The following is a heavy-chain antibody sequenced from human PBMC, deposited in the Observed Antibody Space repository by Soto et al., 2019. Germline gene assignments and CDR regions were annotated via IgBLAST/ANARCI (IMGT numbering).Heavy chain of an antibody. CDR1: GFTFSSYS. Sequence: PGGSLRLSCAASGFTFSSYSMHLVRQAPGKGLECVSSISSSSSYIYYADSVKGRFTISRDNAKNSLYLQTNSLRAEDTAVYYCARGRTRGSSYDYWGQGTLVTVS. V-gene: IGHV3-21*01. CDR3: ARGRTRGSSYDY. CDR2: ISSSSSYI. J-gene: IGHJ4*02. D-gene: IGHD6-6*01.